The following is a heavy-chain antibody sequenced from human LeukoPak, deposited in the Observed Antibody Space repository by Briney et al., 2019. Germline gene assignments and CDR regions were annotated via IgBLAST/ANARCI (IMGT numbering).Heavy chain of an antibody. D-gene: IGHD2-2*02. CDR2: IYTSGST. CDR1: GGSISSGSYY. J-gene: IGHJ4*02. V-gene: IGHV4-61*02. Sequence: TSETLSLTCTVSGGSISSGSYYWSWIRQPAGKGLEWIGRIYTSGSTNYNPSLKSRVTISVDTSKNQFSLKLSSVTAADTAAYYCARERGISCSSTSCYTYYFDYWGQGTLVTVSS. CDR3: ARERGISCSSTSCYTYYFDY.